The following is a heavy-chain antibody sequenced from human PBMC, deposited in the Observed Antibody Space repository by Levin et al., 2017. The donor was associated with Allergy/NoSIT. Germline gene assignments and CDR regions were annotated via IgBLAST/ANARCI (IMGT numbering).Heavy chain of an antibody. Sequence: GGSLRLSCAASGFTFSSYAMSWVRQAPGKGLEWVSAISGSGGSTYYADSVKGRFTISRDNSKNTLYLQMNSLRAEDTAVYYCAKDAVVVVAATLSWYYFDYWGQGTLVTVSS. D-gene: IGHD2-15*01. CDR1: GFTFSSYA. CDR3: AKDAVVVVAATLSWYYFDY. CDR2: ISGSGGST. V-gene: IGHV3-23*01. J-gene: IGHJ4*02.